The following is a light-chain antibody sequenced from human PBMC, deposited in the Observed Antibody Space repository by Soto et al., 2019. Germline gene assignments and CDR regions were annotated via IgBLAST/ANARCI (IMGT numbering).Light chain of an antibody. Sequence: EAVMTQSPVTLSVSPGGRATLSCRASQSVTTNLAWYQQKPGQAPRLLIYSASTRAAGIPDRFSGSGSGTEFTLTISSLQSEDFAVYYCQQYNNWPPLTFGGGTKVEIK. V-gene: IGKV3-15*01. CDR3: QQYNNWPPLT. J-gene: IGKJ4*01. CDR1: QSVTTN. CDR2: SAS.